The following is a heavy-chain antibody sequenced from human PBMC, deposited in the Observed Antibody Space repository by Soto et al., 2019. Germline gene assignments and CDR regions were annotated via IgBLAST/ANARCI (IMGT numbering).Heavy chain of an antibody. Sequence: GGSLRLSCAASGFTFSSYSMNWVRQAPGKGLEWVSSISSSSSYIYYADSVKGRFTISRDNAKNSLYLQMNSLRAEDTAVYYCAREYCSGGSCWPDAFDIWGQGTMVTVSS. D-gene: IGHD2-15*01. V-gene: IGHV3-21*01. CDR2: ISSSSSYI. CDR1: GFTFSSYS. J-gene: IGHJ3*02. CDR3: AREYCSGGSCWPDAFDI.